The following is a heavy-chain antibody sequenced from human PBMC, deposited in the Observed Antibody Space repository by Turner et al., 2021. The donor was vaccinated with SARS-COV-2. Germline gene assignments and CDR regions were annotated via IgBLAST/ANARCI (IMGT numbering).Heavy chain of an antibody. Sequence: QVQLVQSGAEVKKPRSSVKVSCKASGGTLSTYAITWVRQAPGQGLEWMGGIIPIFGTANYAQKFQGRVTITADESTSTAYMELSSLRSEDTAVYYCARSTAYDSSGSTFDYWGQGTLVSVSS. CDR3: ARSTAYDSSGSTFDY. D-gene: IGHD3-22*01. J-gene: IGHJ4*02. CDR1: GGTLSTYA. CDR2: IIPIFGTA. V-gene: IGHV1-69*01.